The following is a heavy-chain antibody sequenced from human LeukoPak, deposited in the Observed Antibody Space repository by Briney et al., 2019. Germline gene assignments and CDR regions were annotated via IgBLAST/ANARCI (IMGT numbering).Heavy chain of an antibody. CDR1: GGSISSSSYY. V-gene: IGHV4-39*07. CDR3: ARSYGDYIVDY. Sequence: SETLSLTCTVSGGSISSSSYYWGWIRQPPGTGLEWIGSIYYSGSTYYNPSLKSRVTISVDTSKNQFSLKLSSVTAADTAVYYCARSYGDYIVDYWGQGTLVTVSS. J-gene: IGHJ4*02. CDR2: IYYSGST. D-gene: IGHD4-17*01.